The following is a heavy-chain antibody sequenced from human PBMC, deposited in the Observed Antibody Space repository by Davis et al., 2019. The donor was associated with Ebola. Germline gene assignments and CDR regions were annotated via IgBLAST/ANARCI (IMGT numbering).Heavy chain of an antibody. J-gene: IGHJ4*02. CDR3: AKGGWRVGYAKLLDY. CDR2: ISYDGTNK. Sequence: GGSLRLSCAASRFSFSSYGMHWVRQAPGKGLEWVAVISYDGTNKYYADSVKGRFTISRDNSKNTLYLQMNSLRREDTAVYYCAKGGWRVGYAKLLDYWGQGTLVTVSS. V-gene: IGHV3-30*18. D-gene: IGHD1-26*01. CDR1: RFSFSSYG.